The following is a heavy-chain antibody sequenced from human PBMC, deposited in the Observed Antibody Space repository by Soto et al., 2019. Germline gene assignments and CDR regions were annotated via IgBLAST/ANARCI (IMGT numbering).Heavy chain of an antibody. J-gene: IGHJ4*02. CDR2: IYYTGST. Sequence: KPSETLSLTCTVSGGSITNYYWTWMRQPPGKGLEWIGYIYYTGSTKYDPSLKSRVTISLDTSKNQFSLNLNSVTAADTAVYYCARITASPNSGYFDYWGQGTLVTSPQ. CDR3: ARITASPNSGYFDY. D-gene: IGHD7-27*01. CDR1: GGSITNYY. V-gene: IGHV4-59*01.